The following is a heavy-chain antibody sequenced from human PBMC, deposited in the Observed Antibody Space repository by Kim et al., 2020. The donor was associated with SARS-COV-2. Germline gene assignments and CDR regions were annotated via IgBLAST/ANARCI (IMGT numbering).Heavy chain of an antibody. D-gene: IGHD5-12*01. J-gene: IGHJ4*02. V-gene: IGHV1-2*02. CDR1: GYTFTGYY. CDR3: ARADGRDGYNIDY. CDR2: INPNSGGT. Sequence: GSVKVSCKASGYTFTGYYMHWVRQAPGQGLEWMGWINPNSGGTNYAQKFQGRVTMTRDTSISTAYMELSRLRSDDTAVYYCARADGRDGYNIDYWGQGTLVTVSS.